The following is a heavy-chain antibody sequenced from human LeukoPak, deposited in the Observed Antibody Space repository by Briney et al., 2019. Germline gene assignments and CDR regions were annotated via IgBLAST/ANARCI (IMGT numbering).Heavy chain of an antibody. D-gene: IGHD6-19*01. Sequence: SQTLSLTXTVSGGSIGSGSYYWSWIRQPAGKGLQWIGRIYTSGSTNYNPSLKSRVTISVDTSKNQFSLKLSSVTAADTAVYYCARDDPVAGTIDYWGQGTLVTVSS. V-gene: IGHV4-61*02. CDR1: GGSIGSGSYY. J-gene: IGHJ4*02. CDR2: IYTSGST. CDR3: ARDDPVAGTIDY.